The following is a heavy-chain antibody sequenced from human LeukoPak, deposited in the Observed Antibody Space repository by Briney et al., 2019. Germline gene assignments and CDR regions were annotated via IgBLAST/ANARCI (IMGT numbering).Heavy chain of an antibody. D-gene: IGHD2-21*02. V-gene: IGHV1-18*01. J-gene: IGHJ4*02. CDR1: RYTFTSYG. Sequence: EASVKVSCKASRYTFTSYGISWVRQAPGQGLEWMGWISAYNGNTNYAQKLQGRVTMTTDTSTSTAYMELRSLRSDATAVYYCAREGDCGGDCYPAGYSFDYWGQGTLVTVSS. CDR2: ISAYNGNT. CDR3: AREGDCGGDCYPAGYSFDY.